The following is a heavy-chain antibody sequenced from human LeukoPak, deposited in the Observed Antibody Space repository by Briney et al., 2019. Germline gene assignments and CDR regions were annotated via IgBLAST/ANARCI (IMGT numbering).Heavy chain of an antibody. Sequence: PSETLSLTCTVSGGSISSYYWSWIRQPPGKGLEWIGYIYYSGSTNYNPSLKSRVTISVDTSKNQFSLKLSSVTAADTAVYYCARAPRGSGNWFDPWGQGTLVTVSS. J-gene: IGHJ5*02. CDR3: ARAPRGSGNWFDP. CDR1: GGSISSYY. D-gene: IGHD6-19*01. CDR2: IYYSGST. V-gene: IGHV4-59*01.